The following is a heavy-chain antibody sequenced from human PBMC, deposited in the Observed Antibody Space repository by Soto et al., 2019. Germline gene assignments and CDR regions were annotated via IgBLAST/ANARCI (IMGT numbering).Heavy chain of an antibody. CDR1: GGIFSTYA. Sequence: GASVNVSCKASGGIFSTYAISWLRQAPGQGLEWMGGIIPIFGTPNYAQRFQGRVTITADESTTTSYMELSRLKSEDTAVYYCARDRDDYGSGNYYNRIDFWGQGTLVTVSS. CDR2: IIPIFGTP. D-gene: IGHD3-10*01. V-gene: IGHV1-69*13. CDR3: ARDRDDYGSGNYYNRIDF. J-gene: IGHJ4*02.